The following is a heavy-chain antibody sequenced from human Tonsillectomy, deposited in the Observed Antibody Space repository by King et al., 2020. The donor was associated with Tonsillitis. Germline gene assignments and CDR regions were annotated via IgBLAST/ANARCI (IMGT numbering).Heavy chain of an antibody. CDR2: TYYMSKWYS. Sequence: VQLQQSGPGLVKPSQTLSLTCAISGDSVSSNSAAWTWIRQSPSRGLEWLGRTYYMSKWYSDYAVSVKSRITINPDTSKNQFSLQLNSVTPEDTAVYYCAREGRESSSWYTPGPFDYWGQGTLLSVSS. CDR3: AREGRESSSWYTPGPFDY. V-gene: IGHV6-1*01. D-gene: IGHD6-13*01. J-gene: IGHJ4*02. CDR1: GDSVSSNSAA.